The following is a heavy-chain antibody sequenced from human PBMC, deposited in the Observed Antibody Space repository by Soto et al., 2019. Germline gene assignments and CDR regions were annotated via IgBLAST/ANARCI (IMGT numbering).Heavy chain of an antibody. J-gene: IGHJ6*02. CDR1: GYTFTGYY. D-gene: IGHD6-13*01. CDR2: INPNSGGT. V-gene: IGHV1-2*02. Sequence: ASVKVSCKASGYTFTGYYMHWVRQAPGQGLEWMGWINPNSGGTNYAQKFQGRVTMTRDTSISTAYMDLSRLRSDDTAVYYCARSRYSSSSWDMDVWGQGTTVTVSS. CDR3: ARSRYSSSSWDMDV.